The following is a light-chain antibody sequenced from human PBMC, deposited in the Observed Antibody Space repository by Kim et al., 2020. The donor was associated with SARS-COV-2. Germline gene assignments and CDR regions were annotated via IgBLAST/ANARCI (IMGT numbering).Light chain of an antibody. CDR1: SSDVGSYNL. V-gene: IGLV2-23*01. J-gene: IGLJ2*01. CDR3: CSYAGSSTLV. CDR2: EGR. Sequence: QSALTQPASVSGSPGQSITISCTGTSSDVGSYNLVSWYQQHPGKAPKLMIYEGRKRPSGVSNRFSGSKSGNTASLTISGLQAEDEADYYCCSYAGSSTLVFGGGTKL.